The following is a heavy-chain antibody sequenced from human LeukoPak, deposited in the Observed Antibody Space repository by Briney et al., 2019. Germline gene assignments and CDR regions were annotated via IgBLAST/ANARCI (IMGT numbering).Heavy chain of an antibody. D-gene: IGHD6-13*01. CDR1: GVSISRYY. J-gene: IGHJ4*02. V-gene: IGHV4-59*01. CDR3: ARDSSSWPTLEY. CDR2: IDDSGNT. Sequence: SETLSLTCTVSGVSISRYYWSWIRRPPGKGLEWIGYIDDSGNTNYNPSLKSQVTISVDTSKNQFSLKLSSVTAADTAVYYCARDSSSWPTLEYWGQGTLVTVSS.